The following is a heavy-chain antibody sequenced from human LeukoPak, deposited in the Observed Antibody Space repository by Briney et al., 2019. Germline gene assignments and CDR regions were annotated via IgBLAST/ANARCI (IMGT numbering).Heavy chain of an antibody. J-gene: IGHJ6*02. Sequence: PGGSLRLSCAASGFTFSSYAMHWVRQAPGKGLEWVAVISYDGSNKYYADSVKGRFTISRDNSKNTLYLQMNSLRAEDTAVYYCASKYYYDSSGYYYDGMDVWGQGTLVTVSS. CDR2: ISYDGSNK. V-gene: IGHV3-30-3*01. D-gene: IGHD3-22*01. CDR1: GFTFSSYA. CDR3: ASKYYYDSSGYYYDGMDV.